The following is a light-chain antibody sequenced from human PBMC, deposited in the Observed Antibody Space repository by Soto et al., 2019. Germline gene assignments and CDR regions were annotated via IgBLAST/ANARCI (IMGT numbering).Light chain of an antibody. Sequence: DIQMTQSPSTLSASVGDRVTITCRASQSISSWLAWYQQKPGKAPKLLIYAASTLQSGVPSRFSGSGSGTDFTLTISCLQSEDFAVYYCQQYGSSPSITFGQGTRLEIK. CDR1: QSISSW. V-gene: IGKV1-5*01. CDR2: AAS. CDR3: QQYGSSPSIT. J-gene: IGKJ5*01.